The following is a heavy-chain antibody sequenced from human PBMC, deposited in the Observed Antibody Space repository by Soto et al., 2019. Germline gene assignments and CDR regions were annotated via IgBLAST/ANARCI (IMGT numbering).Heavy chain of an antibody. J-gene: IGHJ4*02. V-gene: IGHV1-24*01. CDR3: ATLRLRYGDPSLWY. CDR2: FDPEDGET. CDR1: GYTLTELS. Sequence: ASVKVSCKVSGYTLTELSMHWVRQAPGKGLEWMGGFDPEDGETIYAQKFQGRVTMTEDTSTDTAYMELSSLRSEDTAVYYCATLRLRYGDPSLWYWGQGTLVTVSS. D-gene: IGHD4-17*01.